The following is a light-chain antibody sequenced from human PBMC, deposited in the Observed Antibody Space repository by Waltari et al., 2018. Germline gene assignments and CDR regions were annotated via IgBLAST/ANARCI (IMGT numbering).Light chain of an antibody. CDR2: EVT. V-gene: IGLV2-23*02. CDR1: SSDVGSYNL. Sequence: QSALTQPASVSGSPGQSITISCTGTSSDVGSYNLVSWYQQHPGKAPKLMIYEVTERPSGVSNRFSGSKSDNMASLTISGLQAEDEADYYCCSHAGSSIYVFGTGTKVTIL. CDR3: CSHAGSSIYV. J-gene: IGLJ1*01.